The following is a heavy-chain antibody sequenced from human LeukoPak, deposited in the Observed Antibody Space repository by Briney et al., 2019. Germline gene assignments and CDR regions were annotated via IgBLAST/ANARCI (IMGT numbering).Heavy chain of an antibody. V-gene: IGHV6-1*01. J-gene: IGHJ6*03. Sequence: SQTLLLTCAISGDSVSSNSAAWNWIRQSPSRGLEWLGRTYYRSKWYNDYAVSVKSRITINPDTSKNQFSLQLNSVTPEDTAVYYCARDRVRFLEWLPPGYYYMDVWGKGTTVTVSS. CDR2: TYYRSKWYN. CDR3: ARDRVRFLEWLPPGYYYMDV. D-gene: IGHD3-3*01. CDR1: GDSVSSNSAA.